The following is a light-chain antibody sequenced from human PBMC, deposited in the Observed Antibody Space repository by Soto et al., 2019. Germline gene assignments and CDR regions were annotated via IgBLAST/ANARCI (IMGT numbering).Light chain of an antibody. CDR2: DAS. CDR3: QQYGRSPYT. Sequence: EIVLTQSPGTLSLSPGERATLSCRASQSVTSTYLAWFQQKPGQAPRLLIYDASRRATGIPDRFSGSGFGTDFTLTISRLEPEDFAVYYCQQYGRSPYTFGQGTKLEIK. J-gene: IGKJ2*01. CDR1: QSVTSTY. V-gene: IGKV3-20*01.